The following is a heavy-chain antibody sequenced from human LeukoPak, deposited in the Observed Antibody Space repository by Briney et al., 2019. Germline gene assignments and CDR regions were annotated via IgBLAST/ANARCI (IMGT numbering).Heavy chain of an antibody. CDR1: GFTFSSYW. D-gene: IGHD4-17*01. J-gene: IGHJ4*02. Sequence: GGSLRLSCAASGFTFSSYWMSWVRQAPGKGLEWVANMNQGGGETYYVDSVKGRFAMSRDNAKNSLYLQMNSLRAEDTAVYYCAKAHGDSSYDYWGQGTLVTVSS. CDR3: AKAHGDSSYDY. CDR2: MNQGGGET. V-gene: IGHV3-7*03.